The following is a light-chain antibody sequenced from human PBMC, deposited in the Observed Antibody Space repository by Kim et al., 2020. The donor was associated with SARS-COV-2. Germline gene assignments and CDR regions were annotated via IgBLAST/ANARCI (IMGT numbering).Light chain of an antibody. Sequence: EIVLTQSPATLSLSPGERATLSCRASQSVSSYLAWYQQKPGQAPRLLIYDASSRATGIPARFSGSGSGTDFTLTISSLEPEDFAVYYCQHRGNWPLTFGNGTRLEIK. J-gene: IGKJ5*01. CDR2: DAS. V-gene: IGKV3-11*01. CDR1: QSVSSY. CDR3: QHRGNWPLT.